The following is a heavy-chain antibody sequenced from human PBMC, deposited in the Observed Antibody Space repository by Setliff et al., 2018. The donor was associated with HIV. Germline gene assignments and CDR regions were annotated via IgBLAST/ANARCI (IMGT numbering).Heavy chain of an antibody. D-gene: IGHD6-19*01. CDR2: IIPAFGTA. J-gene: IGHJ6*02. CDR3: ARGEGSGWDTVEENYYNSDV. V-gene: IGHV1-69*13. CDR1: GGTFSSYI. Sequence: GASVKVSCKASGGTFSSYITAWVRQAPGQGLEWMGGIIPAFGTADYAQKFQGRVTITADASTSTAYMELISLRSEDTAVYYCARGEGSGWDTVEENYYNSDVWGPGTTVTVSS.